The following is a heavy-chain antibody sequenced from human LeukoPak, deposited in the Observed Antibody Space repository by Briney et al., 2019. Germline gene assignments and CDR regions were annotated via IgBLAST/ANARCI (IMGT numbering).Heavy chain of an antibody. CDR3: ARRRNLNWFDP. CDR2: IYYSGGT. J-gene: IGHJ5*02. CDR1: GGSISSSNYY. D-gene: IGHD1-14*01. V-gene: IGHV4-39*01. Sequence: SETLSLTCTVSGGSISSSNYYWGWIRQPPGKGLEWIGSIYYSGGTYYNPSLKSRVTISVDTSKNQFSLKLSSVTAADTAVYYCARRRNLNWFDPWGQGTLVTVSS.